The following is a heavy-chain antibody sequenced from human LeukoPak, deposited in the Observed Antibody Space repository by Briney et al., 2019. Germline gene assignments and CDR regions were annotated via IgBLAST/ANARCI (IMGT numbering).Heavy chain of an antibody. D-gene: IGHD1-14*01. J-gene: IGHJ6*03. CDR1: GGTFSSYA. Sequence: SVKVSCKASGGTFSSYAISWVRQAPGQGLEWMGGIIPIFGTANYAQKFQGRVTITADESTSTAYMELSSLRSEDTAVYYCARSRRGQFRIILALYYYYYMDVWGKGTTVTVSS. CDR2: IIPIFGTA. V-gene: IGHV1-69*13. CDR3: ARSRRGQFRIILALYYYYYMDV.